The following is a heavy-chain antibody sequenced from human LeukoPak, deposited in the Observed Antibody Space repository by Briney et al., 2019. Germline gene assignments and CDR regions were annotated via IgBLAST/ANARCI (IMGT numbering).Heavy chain of an antibody. CDR1: GGSVRSYS. Sequence: SGTLSLTCSVSGGSVRSYSWSWVRQPPGEGLEWIGYVHYSGTTNYKPSLKSRVIISIETTKNQSSLKLRSVTAADTAVYYCARHGGETVVATNLHAFDIWGQGTMVTVSS. D-gene: IGHD5-24*01. V-gene: IGHV4-59*08. CDR3: ARHGGETVVATNLHAFDI. J-gene: IGHJ3*02. CDR2: VHYSGTT.